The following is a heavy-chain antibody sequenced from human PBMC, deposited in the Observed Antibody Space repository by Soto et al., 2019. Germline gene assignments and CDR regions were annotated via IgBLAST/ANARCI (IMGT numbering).Heavy chain of an antibody. CDR3: AKDSWVGYKWNYKGVDH. Sequence: GGSLRLSCAASGFTFSSYAMSWVRQAPGKGLEWVSAISGSGGSTYYADSVKGRFTISRDNSKTKLYLQMNSLRAEDTAVYYCAKDSWVGYKWNYKGVDHWAQGTLVTV. CDR2: ISGSGGST. V-gene: IGHV3-23*01. J-gene: IGHJ5*02. D-gene: IGHD1-7*01. CDR1: GFTFSSYA.